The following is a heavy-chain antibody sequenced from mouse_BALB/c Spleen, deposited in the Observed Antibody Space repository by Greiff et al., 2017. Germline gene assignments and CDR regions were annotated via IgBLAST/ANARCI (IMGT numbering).Heavy chain of an antibody. CDR3: ARDGGPTGTMDY. V-gene: IGHV5-6-3*01. CDR1: GFTFSSYG. J-gene: IGHJ4*01. Sequence: DVKLVESGGGLVQPGGSLKLSCAASGFTFSSYGMSWVRQTPDKRLELVATINSNGGSTYYPDSVKGRFTISRDNAKNTLYLQMSSLKSEDTAMYDCARDGGPTGTMDYWGQGTSVTVSS. D-gene: IGHD4-1*02. CDR2: INSNGGST.